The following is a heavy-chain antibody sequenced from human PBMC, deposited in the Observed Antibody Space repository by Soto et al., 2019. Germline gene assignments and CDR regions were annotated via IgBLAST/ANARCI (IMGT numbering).Heavy chain of an antibody. CDR2: IIPMSGRP. CDR3: TRRGRQSANWFDP. CDR1: GGNFNSFS. V-gene: IGHV1-69*06. J-gene: IGHJ5*02. Sequence: QVQLVQSGAEVKTPGSSVKVSCKASGGNFNSFSIDWVRQAPGQGLEWMGGIIPMSGRPNYAQRFQGRVTFSADKTTNTVYMEVNSLTYEDTAVYYCTRRGRQSANWFDPWGQGPLVTVSS.